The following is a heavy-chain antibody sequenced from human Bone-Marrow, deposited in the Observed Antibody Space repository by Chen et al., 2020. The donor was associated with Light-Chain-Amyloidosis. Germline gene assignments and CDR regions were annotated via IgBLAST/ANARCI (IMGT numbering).Heavy chain of an antibody. J-gene: IGHJ4*02. D-gene: IGHD5-12*01. CDR2: IYPDVSDA. Sequence: VKKPGESLKISCKGSGYTFPNYWIGWVRQMPGKGLEWMGVIYPDVSDARYSPSFEGQVTISADKSITTAYLQWRSLKASDTAMYYCARRRDGYNFDYWGQGTLVTVSS. CDR1: GYTFPNYW. CDR3: ARRRDGYNFDY. V-gene: IGHV5-51*01.